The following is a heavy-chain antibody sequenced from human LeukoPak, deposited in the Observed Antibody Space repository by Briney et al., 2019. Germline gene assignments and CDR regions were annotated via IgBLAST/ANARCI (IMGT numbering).Heavy chain of an antibody. V-gene: IGHV1-3*01. CDR1: GYTFTSYA. J-gene: IGHJ4*02. CDR2: INAGNGNT. Sequence: ASVKVSCKASGYTFTSYAMHWVRQAPGQRLEWMGWINAGNGNTKYSQKFQGRVTITRDTSASTAYMELSSLRSEDTAVYYCATAIGGIAAAGTMVFYFDYWGQGTLVTVSS. CDR3: ATAIGGIAAAGTMVFYFDY. D-gene: IGHD6-13*01.